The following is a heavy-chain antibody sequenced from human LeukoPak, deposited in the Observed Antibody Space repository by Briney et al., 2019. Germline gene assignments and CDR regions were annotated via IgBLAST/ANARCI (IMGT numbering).Heavy chain of an antibody. Sequence: SETLSLTCAVYGGSFSGYYWSWIRQPPGKGLEWIGEINHSGSTYYNPSLKSRVTISVDTSKNQFSLKLSSVTAADTAVYYCARRGSYYDSPPFDYWGQGTLVTVSS. D-gene: IGHD3-22*01. CDR2: INHSGST. CDR1: GGSFSGYY. CDR3: ARRGSYYDSPPFDY. V-gene: IGHV4-34*01. J-gene: IGHJ4*02.